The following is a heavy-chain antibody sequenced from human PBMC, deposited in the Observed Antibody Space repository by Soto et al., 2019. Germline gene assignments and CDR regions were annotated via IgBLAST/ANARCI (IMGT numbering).Heavy chain of an antibody. J-gene: IGHJ1*01. D-gene: IGHD2-21*02. CDR2: INPSGGST. CDR3: ASEGVYNSRPLHQ. CDR1: GYTFITCY. Sequence: SVKVSCKASGYTFITCYMHWVRQAPGQGHEWMGIINPSGGSTSYAQKFQGRVTMTRDTSTSTVYMELSRLTSDDTDLYYCASEGVYNSRPLHQGGQGTLATGSS. V-gene: IGHV1-46*01.